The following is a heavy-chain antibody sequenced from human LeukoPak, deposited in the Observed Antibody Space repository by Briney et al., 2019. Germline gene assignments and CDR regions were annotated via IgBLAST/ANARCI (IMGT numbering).Heavy chain of an antibody. D-gene: IGHD5-12*01. CDR1: GYTFTGYY. CDR3: AREPLKNAGMVATNFDY. CDR2: INPNSGGT. J-gene: IGHJ4*02. Sequence: GASVKVSCKASGYTFTGYYMHWVRQAPGQGLEWMGWINPNSGGTNYAQKFQGRVTTTRDTSISTAYMELSRLRSDDTAVYYCAREPLKNAGMVATNFDYWGQGTLVTVSS. V-gene: IGHV1-2*02.